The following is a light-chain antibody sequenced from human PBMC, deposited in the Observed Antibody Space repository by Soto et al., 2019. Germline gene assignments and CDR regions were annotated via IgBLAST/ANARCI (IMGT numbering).Light chain of an antibody. CDR1: QNINSH. CDR3: QQSYTTPWK. V-gene: IGKV1-39*01. Sequence: DIQMTQSPSSLSASVGDRVTITCRASQNINSHLHWYQQKAGKAPKFLISAVSSLQSGVPSRFSGSGSGTDFTLTISSLQPEDFAPYSCQQSYTTPWKLGQGTKGDIK. CDR2: AVS. J-gene: IGKJ1*01.